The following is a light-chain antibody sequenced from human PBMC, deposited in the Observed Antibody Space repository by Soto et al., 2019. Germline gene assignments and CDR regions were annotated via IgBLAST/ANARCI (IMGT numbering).Light chain of an antibody. Sequence: QSALTQPPSASGSPGQSVTISCTGTSSDVGGYNFVSWYQQHPGKAPKLIIYEVSKRPSGVPDHFSGSKSGNTASLTVSGLKAEDEADYYCTSFAGSNNRFVFGTGTKVTVL. CDR3: TSFAGSNNRFV. V-gene: IGLV2-8*01. CDR2: EVS. CDR1: SSDVGGYNF. J-gene: IGLJ1*01.